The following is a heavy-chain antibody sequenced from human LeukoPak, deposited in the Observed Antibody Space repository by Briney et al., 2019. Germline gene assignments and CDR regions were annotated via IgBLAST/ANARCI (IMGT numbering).Heavy chain of an antibody. V-gene: IGHV4-4*02. Sequence: SSETLSLTCAVSGDSISSHNWWSWVRQAPGKGLEWIGEINHSGSTNYNPSLKSRVTISVDTSKNQFSLKLSSVTAADTAVYYCASNPLRNYDILTGYYYYYGMDVWGQGTTVTVSS. CDR3: ASNPLRNYDILTGYYYYYGMDV. J-gene: IGHJ6*02. CDR1: GDSISSHNW. D-gene: IGHD3-9*01. CDR2: INHSGST.